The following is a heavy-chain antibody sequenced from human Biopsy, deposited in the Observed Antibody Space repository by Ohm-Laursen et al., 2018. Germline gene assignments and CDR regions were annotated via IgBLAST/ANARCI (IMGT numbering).Heavy chain of an antibody. Sequence: SQTLSLTCCVSSGSISSSYWSWIRQPPGKGLEWIGYISYSGSTSYNPSLKSRVTISADTSKNQLSLTLSSLTAADTAVYFCAKQWSYYESFTQHYRGDFDYWGQGTLVIVSS. CDR3: AKQWSYYESFTQHYRGDFDY. V-gene: IGHV4-59*08. J-gene: IGHJ4*02. CDR2: ISYSGST. D-gene: IGHD3-16*01. CDR1: SGSISSSY.